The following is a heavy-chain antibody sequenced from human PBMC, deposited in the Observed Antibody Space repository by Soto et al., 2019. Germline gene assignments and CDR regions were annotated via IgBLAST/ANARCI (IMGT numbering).Heavy chain of an antibody. CDR1: GFTFTNFG. V-gene: IGHV3-23*01. D-gene: IGHD6-13*01. CDR2: ISASGVNR. J-gene: IGHJ1*01. CDR3: AKALIAAQLGPDGH. Sequence: PGGSLRLSCAASGFTFTNFGMTWVRQAPGKGLEWVASISASGVNRYHADSVRGRFAISRDNFKNTVYLEMDSLRGEDTATYYCAKALIAAQLGPDGHWGQGTLVTVYS.